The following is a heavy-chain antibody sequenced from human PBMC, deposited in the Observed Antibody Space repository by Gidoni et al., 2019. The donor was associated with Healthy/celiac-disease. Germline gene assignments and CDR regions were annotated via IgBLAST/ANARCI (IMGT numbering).Heavy chain of an antibody. CDR3: ARDYVVRGTVGNWFDP. CDR2: INHSGST. J-gene: IGHJ5*02. D-gene: IGHD3-10*01. CDR1: GGSFLCYY. V-gene: IGHV4-34*01. Sequence: QVQLQQWGAGLLKPSEPLSLTCPVYGGSFLCYYWSWIRQPPGKGLEWIGEINHSGSTNYNPSLKSRVTISVDTSKNQFSLKLSSVTAADTAVYYCARDYVVRGTVGNWFDPWGQGTLVTVSS.